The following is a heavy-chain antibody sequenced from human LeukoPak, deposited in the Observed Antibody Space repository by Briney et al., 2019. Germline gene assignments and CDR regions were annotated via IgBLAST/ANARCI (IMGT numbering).Heavy chain of an antibody. V-gene: IGHV3-30*02. CDR1: RFTLSSFG. CDR2: IRYDGSNK. J-gene: IGHJ4*02. CDR3: AKIPIVATIQPFDY. Sequence: GRSLRLSSAASRFTLSSFGMHWVRQAPGKGLEWVAFIRYDGSNKYYADSVKDRFTISRDNSQNTLDRHMNTLRAEVTAVDYCAKIPIVATIQPFDYWGQGTLDTVSS. D-gene: IGHD5-12*01.